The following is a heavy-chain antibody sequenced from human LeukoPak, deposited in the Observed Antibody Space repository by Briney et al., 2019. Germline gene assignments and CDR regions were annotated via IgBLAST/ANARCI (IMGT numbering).Heavy chain of an antibody. Sequence: GGSLRLSCAASGFTFSSYAMSWVRQAPGKGLGWVSAISGSGGSTYYADSVKGRFTISRDNSKNTLYLQMNSLRAEDTAVYYCAKDSYYDSSGYYEYYFDYWGQGTLVTVSS. CDR2: ISGSGGST. J-gene: IGHJ4*02. D-gene: IGHD3-22*01. V-gene: IGHV3-23*01. CDR3: AKDSYYDSSGYYEYYFDY. CDR1: GFTFSSYA.